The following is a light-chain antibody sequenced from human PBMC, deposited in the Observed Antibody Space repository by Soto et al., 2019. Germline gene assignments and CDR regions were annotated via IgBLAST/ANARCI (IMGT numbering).Light chain of an antibody. CDR1: QGISSY. CDR2: AAS. Sequence: AIRMTQSPSSFSASTGDRVTITCRASQGISSYLAWYQQKPGKAPKLLVYAASTLQSGVPSRFSGSGSGTDFTFTISCLQSEDFATYYCQQYYSYPPTFGQGTKV. V-gene: IGKV1-8*01. J-gene: IGKJ1*01. CDR3: QQYYSYPPT.